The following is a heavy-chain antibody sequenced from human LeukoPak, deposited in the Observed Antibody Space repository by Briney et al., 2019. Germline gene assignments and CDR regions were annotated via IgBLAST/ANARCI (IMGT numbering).Heavy chain of an antibody. J-gene: IGHJ6*03. D-gene: IGHD4-17*01. Sequence: GGSLRLSCAASGFTFSSYAMSWVRQAPGKGLEWVSAISTSGGSTYYPDSVRGRFTISRDNSKNTLYLQMHSLRAEDTAVYYCARVADYGRHTYYYMDVWGKGTTVTISS. CDR3: ARVADYGRHTYYYMDV. V-gene: IGHV3-23*01. CDR2: ISTSGGST. CDR1: GFTFSSYA.